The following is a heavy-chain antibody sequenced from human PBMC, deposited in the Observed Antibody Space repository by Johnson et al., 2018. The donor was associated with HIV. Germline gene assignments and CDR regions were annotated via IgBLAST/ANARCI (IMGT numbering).Heavy chain of an antibody. CDR2: IYSGGST. CDR3: ARGYILTGYSGAFDV. Sequence: VQLVESGGGVVQPGRSLRLSCAASGFTVSRNYMSWVRQAPGKGLEWVSVIYSGGSTYHADSVKGRFIISRDNSKNAVYLQMNSLRAEDTAVYYCARGYILTGYSGAFDVWGRGTLVTVSS. CDR1: GFTVSRNY. V-gene: IGHV3-66*01. J-gene: IGHJ3*01. D-gene: IGHD3-9*01.